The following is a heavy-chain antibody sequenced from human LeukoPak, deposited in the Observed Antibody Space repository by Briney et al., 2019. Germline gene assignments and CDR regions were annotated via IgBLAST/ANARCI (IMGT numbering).Heavy chain of an antibody. CDR2: INHSGST. V-gene: IGHV4-34*01. J-gene: IGHJ6*04. Sequence: SETLSLTCAVYGGSFSGYYWSWIRQPPGKGLEWIGEINHSGSTNYNPSLKSRVTISVDTSKNQFSLKLSSVTAADTAVYYCARAGVYYGSGKAKYYYYGMDVWGKGTRSPSPQ. D-gene: IGHD3-10*01. CDR3: ARAGVYYGSGKAKYYYYGMDV. CDR1: GGSFSGYY.